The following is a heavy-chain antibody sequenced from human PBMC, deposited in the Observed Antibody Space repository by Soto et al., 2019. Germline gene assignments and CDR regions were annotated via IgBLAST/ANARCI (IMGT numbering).Heavy chain of an antibody. V-gene: IGHV3-15*01. CDR3: TTDHPYAPDAFDI. CDR1: GFTFSNAW. CDR2: IKSKTDGGTT. J-gene: IGHJ3*02. Sequence: GESLKISCAASGFTFSNAWMSWVRQAPGKGLEWVGRIKSKTDGGTTDYAAPVKGRFTISRDDSKNTLYLQMNSLKTEDTAVYYCTTDHPYAPDAFDIWGQGTMVTVSS. D-gene: IGHD4-17*01.